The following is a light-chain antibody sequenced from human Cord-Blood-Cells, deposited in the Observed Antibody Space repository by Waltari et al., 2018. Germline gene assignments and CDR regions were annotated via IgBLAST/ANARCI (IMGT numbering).Light chain of an antibody. V-gene: IGLV2-23*01. CDR1: SSAVGGYNL. CDR3: CSYAGSSPWV. Sequence: QSALTQPASVSGSPGQSITISCTGTSSAVGGYNLVSWYQQHPGKAPKLMIYEGRKRPSGVSNRFSGSKSGNTASLTISGLQAEDEADYYCCSYAGSSPWVFGGGTKLPVL. CDR2: EGR. J-gene: IGLJ3*02.